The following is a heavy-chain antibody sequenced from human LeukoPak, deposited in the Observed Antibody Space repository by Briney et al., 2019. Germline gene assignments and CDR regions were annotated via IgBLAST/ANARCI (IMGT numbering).Heavy chain of an antibody. CDR1: GYTFTSYG. D-gene: IGHD2-2*01. Sequence: ASVKVSCKASGYTFTSYGISWVRQAPGQGLEWMGWISAYNGNTNYAQKLQGRVTMTTDTSTSTAYMELRSLGSDDTAVYYCARDTCSSTSCFQRSNWFDPWGQGTLVTVSS. J-gene: IGHJ5*02. V-gene: IGHV1-18*04. CDR3: ARDTCSSTSCFQRSNWFDP. CDR2: ISAYNGNT.